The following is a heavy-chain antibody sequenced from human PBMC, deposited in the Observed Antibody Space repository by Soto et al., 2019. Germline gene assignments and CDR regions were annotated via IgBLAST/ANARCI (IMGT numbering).Heavy chain of an antibody. CDR2: IYYSGST. V-gene: IGHV4-31*03. J-gene: IGHJ5*02. Sequence: SSETLSLTCTVSGGSISSGGYYWSWIRQHPGKGLEWIGYIYYSGSTYYNPSLKSRVTISVDTSKNQFSLKLSSVTAADTAVYYCARTPRVDQMLYVENWFDPWGQGPLVTVYS. D-gene: IGHD2-2*02. CDR3: ARTPRVDQMLYVENWFDP. CDR1: GGSISSGGYY.